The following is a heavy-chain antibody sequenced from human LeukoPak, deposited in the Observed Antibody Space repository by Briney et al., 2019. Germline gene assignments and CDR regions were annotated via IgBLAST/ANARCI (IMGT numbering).Heavy chain of an antibody. CDR3: AKDRCSNGIGCYYYYMDV. V-gene: IGHV3-30*02. Sequence: GGSLRLSCAASGFTFSSYGMHWVRQAPGKGLEGVAYIQYDGSNEQYADSVKGRFSISRDSSKNILYLQMNSLRAEDTAVYYCAKDRCSNGIGCYYYYMDVWGKGTTVTISS. D-gene: IGHD2-8*01. CDR2: IQYDGSNE. J-gene: IGHJ6*03. CDR1: GFTFSSYG.